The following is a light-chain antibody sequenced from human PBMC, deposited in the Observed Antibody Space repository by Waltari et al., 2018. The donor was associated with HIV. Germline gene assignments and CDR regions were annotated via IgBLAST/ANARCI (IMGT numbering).Light chain of an antibody. CDR1: QSISNF. V-gene: IGKV1-8*01. Sequence: ATRLTQSPSSVSASTGDRVSITCRASQSISNFLAWYQQKPGKAPKLLIYGASTLQGGVPSRFNGSGSGTDFTLTISCLQSEDFATYYCQHYDNFPPWTFGQGTTVAVK. J-gene: IGKJ1*01. CDR2: GAS. CDR3: QHYDNFPPWT.